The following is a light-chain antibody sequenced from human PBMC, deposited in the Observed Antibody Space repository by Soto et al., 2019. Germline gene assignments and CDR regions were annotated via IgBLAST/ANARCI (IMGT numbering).Light chain of an antibody. Sequence: IQMTQSPSSLSATVGDRVTISCRASQGIRNDLGWYQQKPGKAPKRLIYAASSLQSGVPSRFSGSGSGTEFTLTVTSLQPEDFATYFCQQYDKYSTFGHGTKVDIK. J-gene: IGKJ1*01. CDR1: QGIRND. V-gene: IGKV1-17*01. CDR2: AAS. CDR3: QQYDKYST.